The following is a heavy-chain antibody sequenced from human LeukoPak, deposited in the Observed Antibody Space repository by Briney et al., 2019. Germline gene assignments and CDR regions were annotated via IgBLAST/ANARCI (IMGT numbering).Heavy chain of an antibody. CDR1: GYTFTGYY. CDR2: INPNSGGT. Sequence: ASXKVSCKASGYTFTGYYMHWVRQAPGQGLEWMGWINPNSGGTNYAQKFQGRVTMTRDASISTAYMELSRLRSHDTAVYYCARDGVYCSSTSCSPFDDAFDIWGQGTMVTVSS. V-gene: IGHV1-2*02. J-gene: IGHJ3*02. CDR3: ARDGVYCSSTSCSPFDDAFDI. D-gene: IGHD2-2*01.